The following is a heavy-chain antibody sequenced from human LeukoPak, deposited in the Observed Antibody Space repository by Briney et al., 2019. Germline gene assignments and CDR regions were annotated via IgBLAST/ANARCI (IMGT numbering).Heavy chain of an antibody. Sequence: GGSLRLSCAASGFTVSSSFMSWVRQAPGKGLEWVSYISSSGSTIYYADSVKGRFTISRDNAKNSLYLQMNSLRAEDTAVYYCARVKGTAMVDYWGQGTLVTVSS. CDR3: ARVKGTAMVDY. CDR1: GFTVSSSF. J-gene: IGHJ4*02. D-gene: IGHD5-18*01. V-gene: IGHV3-48*04. CDR2: ISSSGSTI.